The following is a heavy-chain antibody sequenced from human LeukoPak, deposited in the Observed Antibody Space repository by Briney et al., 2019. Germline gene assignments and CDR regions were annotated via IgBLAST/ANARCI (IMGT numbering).Heavy chain of an antibody. V-gene: IGHV1-18*01. J-gene: IGHJ5*02. D-gene: IGHD5-24*01. Sequence: GASVKVSCKASGYTFTSYGIGWVRQAPGQGLEWMGWISAYNGNTNYAQKFQGRVTITADESTSTAYMELSSLRSEDTAVYYCARGRRDGYNIRFNWFDPWGQGTLVTVSS. CDR3: ARGRRDGYNIRFNWFDP. CDR2: ISAYNGNT. CDR1: GYTFTSYG.